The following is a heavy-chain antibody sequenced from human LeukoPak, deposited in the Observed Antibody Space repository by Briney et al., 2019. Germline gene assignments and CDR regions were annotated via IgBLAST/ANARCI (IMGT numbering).Heavy chain of an antibody. J-gene: IGHJ4*02. V-gene: IGHV3-21*01. D-gene: IGHD6-13*01. CDR2: ISGSSRHK. Sequence: GGSLRLSCAASGFTFSSYTMNWVRQAPGKGLEWVSSISGSSRHKYYADSVKGRFTISRDNAKNSLYLRMNSLRAEDTAVYYCARTANFAAGYYIDYWGQGTLVTVSS. CDR3: ARTANFAAGYYIDY. CDR1: GFTFSSYT.